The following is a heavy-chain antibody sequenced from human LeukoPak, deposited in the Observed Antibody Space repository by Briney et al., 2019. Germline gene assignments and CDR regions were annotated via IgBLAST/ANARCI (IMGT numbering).Heavy chain of an antibody. CDR2: IYTSGST. CDR3: ARVPRGYYDSSGYYTLPYFDY. Sequence: SETLSLTCTVSGGSISSYYWSWIRQPAGKGLEWIGRIYTSGSTNYNPSLKSRVTMSVDTSKNQFSLKLSSVTAADTAVYYCARVPRGYYDSSGYYTLPYFDYWGQGTLVTVSS. D-gene: IGHD3-22*01. V-gene: IGHV4-4*07. J-gene: IGHJ4*02. CDR1: GGSISSYY.